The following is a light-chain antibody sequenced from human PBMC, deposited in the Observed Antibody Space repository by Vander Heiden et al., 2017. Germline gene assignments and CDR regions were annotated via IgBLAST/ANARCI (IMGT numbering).Light chain of an antibody. CDR2: GRT. V-gene: IGLV1-40*01. J-gene: IGLJ3*02. Sequence: QSVLTQPPSVSGAPGQKVTISCTGSSFNIVAGYDVHGYRLVQGTAPKLLIFGRTERRSGVPDRFSTSQSGTSASLAITGLQPEDEASYYWQSFDRSLSGWVFGGGTKLTVL. CDR3: QSFDRSLSGWV. CDR1: SFNIVAGYD.